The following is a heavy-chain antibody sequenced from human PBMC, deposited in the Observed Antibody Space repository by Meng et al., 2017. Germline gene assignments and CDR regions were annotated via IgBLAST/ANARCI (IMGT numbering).Heavy chain of an antibody. D-gene: IGHD3-22*01. CDR1: GFTFSSYG. J-gene: IGHJ4*02. Sequence: ETLSLTCAASGFTFSSYGMHWVRQAPGKGLEWVSSISSSSSYIYYADSVKGRFTISRDNAKNSLYLQMNSLRAEDTAVYYCARAPSITTTTNYWGQGTLVTVSS. V-gene: IGHV3-21*01. CDR3: ARAPSITTTTNY. CDR2: ISSSSSYI.